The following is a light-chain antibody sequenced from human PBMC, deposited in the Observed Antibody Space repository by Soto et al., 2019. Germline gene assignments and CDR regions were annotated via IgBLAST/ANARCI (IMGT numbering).Light chain of an antibody. J-gene: IGKJ2*01. V-gene: IGKV1-39*01. CDR2: AAS. CDR3: QQSYSTRYT. CDR1: QRISTY. Sequence: DTEMTQSPSSLSASVGDRVTITCRASQRISTYVNWYQQKPGKAPKLLISAASSLRSGVPSRFSGSGSGTDFTLTISSLQPEDFATYYCQQSYSTRYTFGQGTKVEIK.